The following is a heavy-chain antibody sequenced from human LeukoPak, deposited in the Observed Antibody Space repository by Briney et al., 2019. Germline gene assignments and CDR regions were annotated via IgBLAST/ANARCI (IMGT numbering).Heavy chain of an antibody. D-gene: IGHD3-3*01. CDR1: GFTFSNAW. CDR3: TIDRTTVYYDFWSGYYFVG. J-gene: IGHJ4*02. CDR2: IKSKTDGGTT. V-gene: IGHV3-15*01. Sequence: GGSLRLSCAASGFTFSNAWMSWVRQAPGKGLEWVGRIKSKTDGGTTDYAAPVKGRFTISRDDSKNTLYLQMNSLKTEDTAVYYCTIDRTTVYYDFWSGYYFVGWGQGTLVTVSS.